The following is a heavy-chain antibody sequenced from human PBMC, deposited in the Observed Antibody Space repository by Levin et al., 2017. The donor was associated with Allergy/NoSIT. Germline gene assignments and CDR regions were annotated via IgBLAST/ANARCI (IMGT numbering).Heavy chain of an antibody. CDR1: GVSVSSDDYY. CDR3: ARGRNSVFLNN. CDR2: IRYNDST. Sequence: SQTLSLTCIVSGPVSGVSVSSDDYYWSWIRQHPGKGLEWIGYIRYNDSTHYNPSLKSRVTISRDTSENHFSVRLSSVTAADTAVYCCARGRNSVFLNNWGQGILVTVSS. D-gene: IGHD5/OR15-5a*01. V-gene: IGHV4-31*03. J-gene: IGHJ4*02.